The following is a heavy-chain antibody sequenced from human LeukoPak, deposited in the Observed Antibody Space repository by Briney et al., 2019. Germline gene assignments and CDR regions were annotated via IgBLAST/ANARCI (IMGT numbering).Heavy chain of an antibody. J-gene: IGHJ4*02. CDR3: ARAIYSSSWTADY. D-gene: IGHD6-13*01. V-gene: IGHV3-11*01. Sequence: PGGSLRLSCAASGFTFSDYYMSWIRQAPGKGLEWVSYISSSGSTIYYADSVKGRFTISRDNAKNSLYLQMNSLRAEDTAVYYCARAIYSSSWTADYWGQGTLVTVSS. CDR1: GFTFSDYY. CDR2: ISSSGSTI.